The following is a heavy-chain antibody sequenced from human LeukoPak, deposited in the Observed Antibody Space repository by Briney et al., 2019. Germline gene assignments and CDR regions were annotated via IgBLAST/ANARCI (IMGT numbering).Heavy chain of an antibody. CDR2: ISAYNGNT. CDR1: GDTFTSYG. CDR3: ARADSNDFWSGYSYFDY. V-gene: IGHV1-18*01. D-gene: IGHD3-3*01. J-gene: IGHJ4*02. Sequence: ASVKVSCKASGDTFTSYGISWVRQAPGQGLEWMGWISAYNGNTNYAQKLQGRVTMTTDTSTSTAYMELRSLRSDDTAVYYCARADSNDFWSGYSYFDYWGQGTLSPSPQ.